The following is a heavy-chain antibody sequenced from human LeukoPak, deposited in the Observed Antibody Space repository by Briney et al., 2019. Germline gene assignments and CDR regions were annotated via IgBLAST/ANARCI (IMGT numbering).Heavy chain of an antibody. CDR1: GDSISSSY. V-gene: IGHV4-4*07. D-gene: IGHD2/OR15-2a*01. CDR3: TRGDNT. J-gene: IGHJ5*02. Sequence: SETLSLTCTVSGDSISSSYWSWIRQPAGKGLEWIGRIYTSGNTNYKPSLQSRVTISVDTAKNQFSLKLSSVTAADTAVYYCTRGDNTWGQGTLVTVSS. CDR2: IYTSGNT.